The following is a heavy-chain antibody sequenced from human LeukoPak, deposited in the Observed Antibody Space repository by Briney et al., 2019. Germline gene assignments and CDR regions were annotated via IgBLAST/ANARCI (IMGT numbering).Heavy chain of an antibody. CDR2: INPSGGST. J-gene: IGHJ6*02. CDR3: ARASSWSRPYYYGMDV. CDR1: GYTFTDYY. Sequence: ASVKVSCKASGYTFTDYYMHWVRQAPGQGLEWMGIINPSGGSTSYAQKFQGRVTMTRDTSTSTVYMELSSLRSEDTAVYYCARASSWSRPYYYGMDVWGQGTTVTVSS. V-gene: IGHV1-46*01. D-gene: IGHD2-15*01.